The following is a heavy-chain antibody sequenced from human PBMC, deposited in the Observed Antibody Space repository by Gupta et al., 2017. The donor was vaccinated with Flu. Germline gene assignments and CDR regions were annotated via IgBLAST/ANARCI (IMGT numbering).Heavy chain of an antibody. V-gene: IGHV3-48*03. Sequence: AASGFDFNSYEMSWVRQAPGRGLEWVAFISSSAVTYYTDPVRGRFTISRDNANKLLYLQMSSLRGEDTAIYYCARGHWDNWGQGTLVTVSS. J-gene: IGHJ4*02. CDR1: GFDFNSYE. CDR3: ARGHWDN. CDR2: ISSSAVT. D-gene: IGHD1-26*01.